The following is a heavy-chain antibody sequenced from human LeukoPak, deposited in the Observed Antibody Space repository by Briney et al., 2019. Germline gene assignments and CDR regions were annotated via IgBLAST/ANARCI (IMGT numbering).Heavy chain of an antibody. CDR2: FYHSGST. CDR1: GYSISSGYY. J-gene: IGHJ3*02. V-gene: IGHV4-38-2*02. D-gene: IGHD1-26*01. CDR3: ARALGGATFVSAFDI. Sequence: SETLSLTCTVSGYSISSGYYWGWLRQPPGKGLEWIGSFYHSGSTYYNPSLKSRVTISVDTSKNQFSLKLSSVTAADTAVFYCARALGGATFVSAFDIWGQGTMVTVSS.